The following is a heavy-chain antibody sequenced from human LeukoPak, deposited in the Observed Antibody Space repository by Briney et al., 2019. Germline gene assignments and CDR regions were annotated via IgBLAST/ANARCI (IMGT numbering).Heavy chain of an antibody. D-gene: IGHD6-6*01. V-gene: IGHV3-11*01. CDR1: GFTFSDYY. J-gene: IGHJ3*02. CDR3: AREDSSSWALGAFDI. CDR2: ISSSGSTI. Sequence: GGSLRLSCAASGFTFSDYYMSWIRQAPGKGLEWVSYISSSGSTIYYADSVKGRFTISRDNAKNSLYLQMNSLRAGDTAVYYCAREDSSSWALGAFDIWGQGTMVTVSS.